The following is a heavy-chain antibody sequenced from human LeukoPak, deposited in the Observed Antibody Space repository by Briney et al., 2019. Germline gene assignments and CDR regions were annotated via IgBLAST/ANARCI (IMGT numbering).Heavy chain of an antibody. CDR1: GGSIGTYY. CDR3: ARGGRGEVGWLRSGYAFDI. J-gene: IGHJ3*02. CDR2: IYTSGTT. D-gene: IGHD5-12*01. Sequence: SETLSLTCTVSGGSIGTYYWSWIRQPAGKAPEWLGRIYTSGTTNYNPSLKNRVTMSVDTSKNHFSLTLTSVTAADTAVYYCARGGRGEVGWLRSGYAFDIWGRGTMVTVSS. V-gene: IGHV4-4*07.